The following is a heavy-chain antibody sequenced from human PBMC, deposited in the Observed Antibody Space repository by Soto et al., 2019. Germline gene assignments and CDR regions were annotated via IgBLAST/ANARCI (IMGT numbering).Heavy chain of an antibody. Sequence: GASVKVSCKASGGTFSSYAISWVRQAPGQGLEWMGGIIPIFGTANYAQKFQGRVTITADESTSTAYMELSSLRSEDTAVYYCARGEYVGYRAYYYYGMDVWGQGTTVTVSS. CDR1: GGTFSSYA. V-gene: IGHV1-69*13. CDR3: ARGEYVGYRAYYYYGMDV. CDR2: IIPIFGTA. J-gene: IGHJ6*02. D-gene: IGHD3-10*01.